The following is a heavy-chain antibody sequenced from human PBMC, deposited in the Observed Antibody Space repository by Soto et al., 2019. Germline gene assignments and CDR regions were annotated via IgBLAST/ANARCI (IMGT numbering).Heavy chain of an antibody. Sequence: SETLSLTCTVSGGSISSSSYYWGWIRQPPGKGLEWIGSIYYSGSTYYNPSLKSRVTISVDTSKNQFSLKLSSVTAADTAVYYCATRQWLVDNWFDPWGQGTLVTVSS. J-gene: IGHJ5*02. CDR1: GGSISSSSYY. CDR2: IYYSGST. D-gene: IGHD6-19*01. V-gene: IGHV4-39*01. CDR3: ATRQWLVDNWFDP.